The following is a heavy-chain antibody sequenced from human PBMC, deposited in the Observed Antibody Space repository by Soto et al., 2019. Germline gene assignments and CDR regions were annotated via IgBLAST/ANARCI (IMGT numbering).Heavy chain of an antibody. D-gene: IGHD3-3*01. CDR1: GYTFTSYA. CDR3: AREGTIFGVVIRYGMDV. J-gene: IGHJ6*02. CDR2: INAGNGFT. Sequence: ASVKVSCKASGYTFTSYAMHWVRQAPGQRPEWMGWINAGNGFTKYLQKFQGRVTITRDTSANTAYMELSSLRSEDTAVYYCAREGTIFGVVIRYGMDVWGQGTTVTVSS. V-gene: IGHV1-3*01.